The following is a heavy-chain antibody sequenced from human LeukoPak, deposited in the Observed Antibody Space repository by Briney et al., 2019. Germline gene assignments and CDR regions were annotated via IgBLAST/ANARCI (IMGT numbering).Heavy chain of an antibody. V-gene: IGHV3-15*01. D-gene: IGHD1-14*01. CDR2: IKRKSDGGTT. Sequence: PGGSLRLSCAASGFTFSNYWMSWVRPAPGKGLEWVGRIKRKSDGGTTDYAAPVKGRFTISRDDSKSTLYLQMNSLKSEDTAVYYCTTELDVRPNHYWGEGTLVTVSS. CDR3: TTELDVRPNHY. CDR1: GFTFSNYW. J-gene: IGHJ4*02.